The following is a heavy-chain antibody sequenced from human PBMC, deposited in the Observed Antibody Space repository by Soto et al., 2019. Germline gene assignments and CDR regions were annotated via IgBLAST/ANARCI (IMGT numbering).Heavy chain of an antibody. D-gene: IGHD2-2*02. J-gene: IGHJ4*02. CDR2: IWYDGSNK. V-gene: IGHV3-33*01. CDR3: ARGGYCSSTSCYTPRKSPFDY. CDR1: GFTFSSYG. Sequence: ESGGGVVQPGRSLRLSCAASGFTFSSYGMHWVRQAPGKGLEWVAVIWYDGSNKYYADSVKGRFTISRDNSKNTLYLQMNSLRAEDTAVYYCARGGYCSSTSCYTPRKSPFDYWGQGTLVTVSS.